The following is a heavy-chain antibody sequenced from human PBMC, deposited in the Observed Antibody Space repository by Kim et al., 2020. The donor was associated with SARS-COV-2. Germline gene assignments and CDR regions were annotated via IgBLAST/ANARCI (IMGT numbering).Heavy chain of an antibody. CDR1: GFTFSNYG. V-gene: IGHV3-30*18. D-gene: IGHD3-3*01. CDR2: ISYDGSKK. Sequence: GGSLRLSCAASGFTFSNYGMHWVRQAPGKGLEWVAVISYDGSKKYYADSVKGRFTISRDNSKNTLSLQMNSLRAEDTAVYYCAKDRGFWSGHFDYWGQGTLVPVPS. J-gene: IGHJ4*02. CDR3: AKDRGFWSGHFDY.